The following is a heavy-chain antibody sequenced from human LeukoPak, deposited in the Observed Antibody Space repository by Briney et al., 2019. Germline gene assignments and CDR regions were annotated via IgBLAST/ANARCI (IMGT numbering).Heavy chain of an antibody. J-gene: IGHJ4*02. Sequence: ASVKVSCKASGYTFTDYYMHWVRQAPGQGLEWMGRINPNSAGTNYAQNFQGRVTMTRDTSISTAYMELSRLRSDDTAVYYCARGGQLWFGDLNYFDFWGQGTLVTVSS. CDR3: ARGGQLWFGDLNYFDF. D-gene: IGHD3-10*01. CDR2: INPNSAGT. V-gene: IGHV1-2*06. CDR1: GYTFTDYY.